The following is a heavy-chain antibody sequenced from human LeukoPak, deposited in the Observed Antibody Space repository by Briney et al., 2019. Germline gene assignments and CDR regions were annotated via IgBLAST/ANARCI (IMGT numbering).Heavy chain of an antibody. D-gene: IGHD3-10*02. V-gene: IGHV3-20*04. CDR1: GFTFDDYG. CDR2: INWNGGTT. J-gene: IGHJ6*03. Sequence: GGSLRLSCAASGFTFDDYGMSWVRQAPGKGLEWVSGINWNGGTTGYADSVKGRFTISRDNAKSSLYLQMNSLRAEDTALYYCARNGRGYYYSYMDVWGKGTTVTVSS. CDR3: ARNGRGYYYSYMDV.